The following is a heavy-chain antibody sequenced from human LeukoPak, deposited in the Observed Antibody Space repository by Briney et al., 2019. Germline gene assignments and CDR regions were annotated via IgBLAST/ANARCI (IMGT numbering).Heavy chain of an antibody. D-gene: IGHD6-6*01. CDR1: GFTFSSFA. CDR2: VHWRDDKT. Sequence: GGSLRLSCAASGFTFSSFAMSWVRQVPGKGLEWVSSVHWRDDKTYYADSVKGRFTISRDNSKNTLYLQMNSLRAEDTAVYYCAKGHYSSSSEFDYWGQGTLVTVSS. CDR3: AKGHYSSSSEFDY. J-gene: IGHJ4*02. V-gene: IGHV3-23*01.